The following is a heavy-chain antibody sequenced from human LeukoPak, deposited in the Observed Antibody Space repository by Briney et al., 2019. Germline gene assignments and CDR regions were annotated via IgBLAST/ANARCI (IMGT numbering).Heavy chain of an antibody. Sequence: PGGSLRLSCAASGFTFSSYTMSWVRQAPGKGLEWVSTITTSDGNTYYADSVKGRFTISRDNAKNTLYLQMNSLRAEDAAVYFCTRDSYISNVYYGMDVWGQGATVTVSS. CDR3: TRDSYISNVYYGMDV. V-gene: IGHV3-23*01. D-gene: IGHD1-26*01. J-gene: IGHJ6*02. CDR1: GFTFSSYT. CDR2: ITTSDGNT.